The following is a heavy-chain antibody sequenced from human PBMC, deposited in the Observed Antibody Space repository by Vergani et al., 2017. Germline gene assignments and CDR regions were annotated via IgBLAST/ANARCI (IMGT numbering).Heavy chain of an antibody. CDR3: AHTLIAAAANWFDP. CDR1: GFSLSTSGVG. CDR2: IYWDDDK. J-gene: IGHJ5*02. D-gene: IGHD6-13*01. Sequence: QESGPTLVKPTQTLTLTCTFSGFSLSTSGVGVGWIRQPPGKALEWLALIYWDDDKRYSPSLKSRLTITKDTSKNQVVLTMTNMDPVDTATYYCAHTLIAAAANWFDPWGQGTLVTVSS. V-gene: IGHV2-5*02.